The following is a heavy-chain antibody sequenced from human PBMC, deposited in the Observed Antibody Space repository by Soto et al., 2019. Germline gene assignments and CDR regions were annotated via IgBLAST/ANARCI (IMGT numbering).Heavy chain of an antibody. CDR3: AREGITMVRGVMGYYGMDV. J-gene: IGHJ6*02. CDR1: GYSFTSYW. CDR2: IGPSDSYT. V-gene: IGHV5-10-1*01. D-gene: IGHD3-10*01. Sequence: GESLKISCKGSGYSFTSYWISWVRQMPGKGLEWMGRIGPSDSYTNYSPSFQGHVTISADKSISTAYLQWSSLKASDTAMYYCAREGITMVRGVMGYYGMDVWGQGTTVTVSS.